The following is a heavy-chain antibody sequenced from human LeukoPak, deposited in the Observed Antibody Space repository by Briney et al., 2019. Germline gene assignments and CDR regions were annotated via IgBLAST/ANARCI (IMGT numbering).Heavy chain of an antibody. V-gene: IGHV3-7*03. CDR2: INEDGYEK. D-gene: IGHD7-27*01. Sequence: TGGSLRLPCAATGFPLTTYWMSWVRQAPGKGLEWVANINEDGYEKYYVGSVKGRFTISRDNAKNSLYLHMSGLRVEDTAVYYCAKDPGDKDIDRWFDPWGQGTLVTVSS. CDR1: GFPLTTYW. CDR3: AKDPGDKDIDRWFDP. J-gene: IGHJ5*02.